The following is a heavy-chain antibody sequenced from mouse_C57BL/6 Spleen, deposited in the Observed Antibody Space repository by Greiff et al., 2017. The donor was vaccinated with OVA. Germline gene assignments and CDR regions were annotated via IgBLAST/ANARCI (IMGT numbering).Heavy chain of an antibody. CDR2: IYPGDGDT. J-gene: IGHJ2*01. Sequence: VQRVESGPELVKPGASVKISCKASGYAFSSSWMNWVKQRPGKGLEWIGRIYPGDGDTNYNGKFKGKATLTADKSSSTAYMQLSSLTSEDSAVYFCAKGYFDYWGQGTTLTVSS. CDR1: GYAFSSSW. CDR3: AKGYFDY. V-gene: IGHV1-82*01.